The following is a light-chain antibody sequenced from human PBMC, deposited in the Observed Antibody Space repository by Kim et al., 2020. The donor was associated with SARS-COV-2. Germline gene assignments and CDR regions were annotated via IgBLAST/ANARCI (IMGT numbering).Light chain of an antibody. CDR2: MAS. CDR1: QNINSG. V-gene: IGKV1-5*03. J-gene: IGKJ1*01. CDR3: QQYKTYPWT. Sequence: AFVGDKVTTTCRASQNINSGLAWYQQKPGKAPKLLIYMASSLESGVPSRFSRSGSGTEFTLTISSLQPDDFATYYCQQYKTYPWTFGQGTKVDIK.